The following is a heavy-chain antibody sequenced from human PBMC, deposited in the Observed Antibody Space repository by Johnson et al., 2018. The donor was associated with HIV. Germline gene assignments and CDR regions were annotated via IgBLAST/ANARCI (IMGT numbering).Heavy chain of an antibody. Sequence: VQLVESGGGLVQPGRSLRLSCAASGFTFDDYAMHWVRQAPGKGLEWVSGISWNSGSIGYADSVKGRFTISRDNSKNTLYLQMNSLRAEDTAVYYCMLRTHAEKAFDIWGQGTMVTVSS. D-gene: IGHD2-8*01. CDR2: ISWNSGSI. CDR3: MLRTHAEKAFDI. V-gene: IGHV3-9*01. CDR1: GFTFDDYA. J-gene: IGHJ3*02.